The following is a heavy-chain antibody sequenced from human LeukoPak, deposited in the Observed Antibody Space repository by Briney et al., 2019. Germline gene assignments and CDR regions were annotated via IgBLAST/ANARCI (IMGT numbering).Heavy chain of an antibody. V-gene: IGHV1-2*02. J-gene: IGHJ6*03. CDR2: INPNSGGT. D-gene: IGHD2-2*01. CDR1: GYTFTGYY. CDR3: ARRVGYCSSTSCPWNYYYYMDV. Sequence: ASVKVSCKASGYTFTGYYMHWVRQAPGQGLEWMGWINPNSGGTNYAQKFQGRVTMTRDTSISTAYMELSRLRSDDTAVYYCARRVGYCSSTSCPWNYYYYMDVWGKGTTVTVSS.